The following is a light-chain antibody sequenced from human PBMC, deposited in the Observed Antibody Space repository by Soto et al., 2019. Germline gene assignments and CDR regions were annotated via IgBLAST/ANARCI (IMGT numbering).Light chain of an antibody. J-gene: IGKJ1*01. V-gene: IGKV3-15*01. CDR1: QSVSSN. Sequence: EIVVTQSPSTLSVSPGEGVTLSCRASQSVSSNLAWYQQRPGQAPRLLIYGASTRATGIPARFSGSGSGTEFTRTISSLQSEDCAVYYCQQYENWPWTFGKRTKVDIK. CDR2: GAS. CDR3: QQYENWPWT.